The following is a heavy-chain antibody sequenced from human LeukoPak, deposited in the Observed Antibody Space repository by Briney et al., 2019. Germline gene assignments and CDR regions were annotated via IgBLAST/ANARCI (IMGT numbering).Heavy chain of an antibody. CDR1: GYSISSGYY. J-gene: IGHJ6*03. Sequence: PSETLSLTCTVSGYSISSGYYWGWIRQPPGKGLEWIGSIYHSGSTYYNPSLKSRVTISVDTSKNQFSLKLSSVTAADTAVYYCARGEENYYDTSGYYYRLTYYYYMDVWGKGTTVTVSS. V-gene: IGHV4-38-2*02. D-gene: IGHD3-22*01. CDR3: ARGEENYYDTSGYYYRLTYYYYMDV. CDR2: IYHSGST.